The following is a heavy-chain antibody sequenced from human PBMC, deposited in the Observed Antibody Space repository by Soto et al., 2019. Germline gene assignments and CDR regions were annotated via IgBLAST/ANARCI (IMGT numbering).Heavy chain of an antibody. D-gene: IGHD4-17*01. V-gene: IGHV3-30*18. CDR2: ISYDGSNK. J-gene: IGHJ4*02. Sequence: QVQLVESGGGVVQPGRSLRLSCAASGFTFSSYGMHWVRQAPGKGLEWVAVISYDGSNKYYADSVKGRFTISRDNSKNTLYLQMNSVRAEDTAVYYCAKDIHGDSGSSYLDYWGQGTLVTVSS. CDR1: GFTFSSYG. CDR3: AKDIHGDSGSSYLDY.